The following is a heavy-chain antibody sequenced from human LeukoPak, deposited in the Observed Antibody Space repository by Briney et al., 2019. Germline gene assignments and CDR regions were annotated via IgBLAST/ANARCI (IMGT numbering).Heavy chain of an antibody. CDR2: ISGSGGST. D-gene: IGHD5-12*01. CDR3: ARARGKRDWFDP. J-gene: IGHJ5*02. CDR1: GFTFSSYA. Sequence: PGGSLRLSCAASGFTFSSYAMSWVRQAPGKGLEWVSAISGSGGSTYYADSVKGRFTISRHNSKNTLYLQMNSLRAEDTAVYYCARARGKRDWFDPWGQGTLVTVSS. V-gene: IGHV3-23*01.